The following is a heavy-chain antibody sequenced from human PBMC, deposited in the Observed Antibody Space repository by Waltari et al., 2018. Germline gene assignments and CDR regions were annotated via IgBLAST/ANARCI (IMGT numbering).Heavy chain of an antibody. CDR1: GSTLRNYW. Sequence: EVQLVASGGCLVQPGGSLSLPCAASGSTLRNYWMSWVRQAPGKGLEWVANIMTDGREEYYVDSVRGRFTISRDNAKNSLYLQMNSLRPEDTAVYYCVRDQWFAFDIWGQGTMVTVSS. J-gene: IGHJ3*02. D-gene: IGHD3-22*01. CDR3: VRDQWFAFDI. V-gene: IGHV3-7*01. CDR2: IMTDGREE.